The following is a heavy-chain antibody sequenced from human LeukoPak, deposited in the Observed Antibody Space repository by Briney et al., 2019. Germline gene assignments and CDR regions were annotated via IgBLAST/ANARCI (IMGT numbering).Heavy chain of an antibody. CDR3: VKAWSD. V-gene: IGHV3-7*03. CDR1: GFNFRDFW. CDR2: TNQDGSQK. Sequence: GGSLRLSCAASGFNFRDFWMNWIRQAPGKGLEWVANTNQDGSQKYYVDSVRGRFTISRDNAENLFYLQIDSLRVEDTAIYYCVKAWSDWGQGTLVTVSS. J-gene: IGHJ4*02. D-gene: IGHD3-3*01.